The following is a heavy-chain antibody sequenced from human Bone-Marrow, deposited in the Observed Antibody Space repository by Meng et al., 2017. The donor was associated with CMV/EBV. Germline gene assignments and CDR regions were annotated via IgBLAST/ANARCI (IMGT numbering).Heavy chain of an antibody. Sequence: GESLKISCAASGFTFSSYWMSWVRQAPGKGLEWVSVIYSGGSTYYADSVKGRFTISRDNSKNTLYLQMNSLRAEDTAVYYCATYGSGSYYNLFVYYGMDVWGQGTTATVSS. CDR2: IYSGGST. CDR3: ATYGSGSYYNLFVYYGMDV. V-gene: IGHV3-53*01. J-gene: IGHJ6*02. D-gene: IGHD3-10*01. CDR1: GFTFSSYW.